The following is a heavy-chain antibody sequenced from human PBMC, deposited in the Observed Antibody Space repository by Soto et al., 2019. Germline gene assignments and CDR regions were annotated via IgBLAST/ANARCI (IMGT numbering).Heavy chain of an antibody. CDR3: ASTPKLELGYYYYYMDV. CDR1: GGTFSSYT. V-gene: IGHV1-69*02. J-gene: IGHJ6*03. D-gene: IGHD1-7*01. CDR2: IIPILGIA. Sequence: SVKVSCKASGGTFSSYTISWVRQAPGQGLEWMGRIIPILGIANYAQKFQGRVTMTTDKSTSTAYMELSSLRSEDTAVYYCASTPKLELGYYYYYMDVWGKGTTVTVSS.